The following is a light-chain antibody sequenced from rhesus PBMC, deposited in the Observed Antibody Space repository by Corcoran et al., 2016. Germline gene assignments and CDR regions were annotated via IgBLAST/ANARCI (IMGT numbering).Light chain of an antibody. CDR3: LQYNSAPWT. CDR2: KAS. CDR1: QGISSW. J-gene: IGKJ1*01. Sequence: DIQMTQSPSSLSASVGDKVTITCRASQGISSWLAWYQQKPGKAPKLLIYKASSLQSGVPSRFSGSGSVTDFTLTISSLQPEDFATYDCLQYNSAPWTFGQGTKVEIK. V-gene: IGKV1-21*01.